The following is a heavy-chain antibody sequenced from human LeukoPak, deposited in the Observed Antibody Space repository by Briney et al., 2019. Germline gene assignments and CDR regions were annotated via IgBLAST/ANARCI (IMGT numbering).Heavy chain of an antibody. CDR1: GFTFSSYG. Sequence: PGGSLRLSCAASGFTFSSYGMHWVRQAPGKGLEWVAVIWYDGSNKYYADSVKGRFTISRDNSKNTLYLQMNSLRAEDTAVYYCAKQRTRVYFDYWGQGTLVTVSS. CDR2: IWYDGSNK. V-gene: IGHV3-33*06. D-gene: IGHD1-7*01. CDR3: AKQRTRVYFDY. J-gene: IGHJ4*02.